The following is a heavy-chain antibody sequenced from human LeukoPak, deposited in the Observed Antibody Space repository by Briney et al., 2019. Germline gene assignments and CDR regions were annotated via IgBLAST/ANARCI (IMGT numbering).Heavy chain of an antibody. CDR3: ARISQNWGSFDY. CDR2: INHSGST. CDR1: GGSFSGYY. D-gene: IGHD7-27*01. J-gene: IGHJ4*02. Sequence: PSETLSLTCAVYGGSFSGYYWSWIRQPPGKGLEWIGEINHSGSTNYNPSLKSRVTISADTSKNQFSLKLSSVTAADTAVYYCARISQNWGSFDYWGQGTLVTVSS. V-gene: IGHV4-34*01.